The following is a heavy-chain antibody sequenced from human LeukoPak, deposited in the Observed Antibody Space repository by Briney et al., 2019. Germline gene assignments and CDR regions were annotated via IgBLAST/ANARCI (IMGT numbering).Heavy chain of an antibody. J-gene: IGHJ4*02. Sequence: GASVKVSCKVSGYTLTELSMHWVRQAPGKGLEWMGGFDPEDGETIYAQKFQGRVTMTEDTSTDTAYMELNSLRSGDTAVYYCATDSRITGTTGYWGQGTLVTVSS. D-gene: IGHD1-7*01. V-gene: IGHV1-24*01. CDR1: GYTLTELS. CDR2: FDPEDGET. CDR3: ATDSRITGTTGY.